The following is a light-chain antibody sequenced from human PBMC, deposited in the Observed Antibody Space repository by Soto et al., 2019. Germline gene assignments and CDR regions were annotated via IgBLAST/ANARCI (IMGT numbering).Light chain of an antibody. V-gene: IGKV3-20*01. CDR3: QQCGSSPWT. CDR2: GVS. CDR1: QTISSNF. J-gene: IGKJ1*01. Sequence: EIVLTQSPGTLSLSPGEGATLACRASQTISSNFLAWYQQKPGQAPRLLIYGVSIRATGIPDRFSGSGSGTDFTLTISRLEPEDFAVYYCQQCGSSPWTFGQWTTVEIK.